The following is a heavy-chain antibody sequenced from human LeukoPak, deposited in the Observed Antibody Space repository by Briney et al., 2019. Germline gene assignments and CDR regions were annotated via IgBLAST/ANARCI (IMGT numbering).Heavy chain of an antibody. CDR1: GGSIKNYY. CDR3: AREYSSTWYGS. V-gene: IGHV4-59*01. CDR2: IYYSGST. D-gene: IGHD6-13*01. Sequence: SETLSLTCTVSGGSIKNYYWSWIRHPPGKGLEWIGYIYYSGSTNYNPSLKSRVTISVDTSKNQFSLKLSSVTAADTAVYYCAREYSSTWYGSWGQGTLVTLSS. J-gene: IGHJ4*02.